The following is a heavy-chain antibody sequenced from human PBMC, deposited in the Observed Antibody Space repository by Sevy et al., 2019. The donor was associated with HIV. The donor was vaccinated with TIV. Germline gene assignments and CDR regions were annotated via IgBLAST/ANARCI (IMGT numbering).Heavy chain of an antibody. J-gene: IGHJ6*02. CDR2: ISGSSGDT. D-gene: IGHD3-22*01. CDR3: AKDAYYYDGSGYSMSQWYYGMDV. CDR1: GFTFRTYA. Sequence: GGSLRLSCAASGFTFRTYAMSRVRQAPRKGLEWVSDISGSSGDTYYADSVKGRFTISRDNSKNTLYLQMSSLRAEDTAVYYCAKDAYYYDGSGYSMSQWYYGMDVWGQGTTVTVSS. V-gene: IGHV3-23*01.